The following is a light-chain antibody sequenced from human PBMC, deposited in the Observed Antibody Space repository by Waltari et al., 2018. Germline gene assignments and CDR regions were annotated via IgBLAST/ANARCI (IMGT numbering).Light chain of an antibody. CDR3: QQFYTTPWT. Sequence: DIVMTQSPDSLPVSLGERATITCKSSQSVLFSTTNKNYLAWYQQKPGQPPKLLIYWASTRESGVPDRFSGSGSRTDFTLTISSLQAEDVAVYYCQQFYTTPWTFGQGTQVEIK. J-gene: IGKJ1*01. CDR1: QSVLFSTTNKNY. CDR2: WAS. V-gene: IGKV4-1*01.